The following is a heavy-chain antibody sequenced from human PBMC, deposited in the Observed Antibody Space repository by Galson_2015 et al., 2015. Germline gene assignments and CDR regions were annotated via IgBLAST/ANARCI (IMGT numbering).Heavy chain of an antibody. V-gene: IGHV3-21*01. CDR1: GFTFSSYS. CDR3: ARDQGGSSGWFDP. J-gene: IGHJ5*02. Sequence: SLRLSCAASGFTFSSYSMNWVRQAPGKGPEWVSSISSSSSYIYYADSVKGRFTISRDNAKNSLYLQMNSLRAEDTAVYYCARDQGGSSGWFDPWGQGTLVTVSS. CDR2: ISSSSSYI. D-gene: IGHD1-26*01.